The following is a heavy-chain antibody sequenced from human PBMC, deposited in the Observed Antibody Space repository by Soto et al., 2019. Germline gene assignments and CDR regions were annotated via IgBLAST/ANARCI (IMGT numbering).Heavy chain of an antibody. CDR2: MYYSGST. Sequence: QLQLQESGPGLVKPSETLSLTCTVSGGSISSGSYYWGWIRQPPGKGLEWIGNMYYSGSTYYNPSLKSRVTISIDTSKNQFSLKLSSVTAADTAVYYCAARKNAGTEDYWGQGTLVTVSS. V-gene: IGHV4-39*01. J-gene: IGHJ4*02. D-gene: IGHD1-7*01. CDR3: AARKNAGTEDY. CDR1: GGSISSGSYY.